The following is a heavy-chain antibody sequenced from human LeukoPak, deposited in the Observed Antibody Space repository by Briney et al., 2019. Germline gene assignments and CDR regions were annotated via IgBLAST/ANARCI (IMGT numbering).Heavy chain of an antibody. CDR3: ARAYSSSWYFNWFDP. D-gene: IGHD6-13*01. CDR1: GGSSSSNY. CDR2: IYYSGST. Sequence: SETLSLTCTVSGGSSSSNYWSWIRQPPGKGLEWIGYIYYSGSTNYNPSLKSRVTISVDTSKNQFSLKLSSVTAADTAVYFCARAYSSSWYFNWFDPWGQGTLVTVSS. V-gene: IGHV4-59*01. J-gene: IGHJ5*02.